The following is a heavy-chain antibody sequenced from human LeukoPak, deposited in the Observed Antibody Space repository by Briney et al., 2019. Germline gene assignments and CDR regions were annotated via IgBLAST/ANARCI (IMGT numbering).Heavy chain of an antibody. CDR1: GYTFPMYG. J-gene: IGHJ4*02. Sequence: GASVKVSCKASGYTFPMYGISWVRQAPGQGLQWLGWISPHNGNTNYAQDLQGRVTMTTDASTSTAYLELRSLRSDDTATYYCARDLNYVTLGYDILADVGYYFDYWGQGSLVTVSS. CDR2: ISPHNGNT. V-gene: IGHV1-18*01. CDR3: ARDLNYVTLGYDILADVGYYFDY. D-gene: IGHD3-9*01.